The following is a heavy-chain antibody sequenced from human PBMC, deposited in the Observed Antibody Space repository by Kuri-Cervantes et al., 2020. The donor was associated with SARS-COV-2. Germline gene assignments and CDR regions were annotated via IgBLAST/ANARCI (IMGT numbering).Heavy chain of an antibody. Sequence: SETLSLTCTVSGGSISSSSYYWGWIRQPPGKGLEWIGSIYYSGSTYYNPSLKSRVTISVDTSKNQFSLKLSSVTAADTAVYYRARGARIAVAGTKLDYWGQGTLVTVSS. CDR3: ARGARIAVAGTKLDY. CDR1: GGSISSSSYY. V-gene: IGHV4-39*07. CDR2: IYYSGST. D-gene: IGHD6-19*01. J-gene: IGHJ4*02.